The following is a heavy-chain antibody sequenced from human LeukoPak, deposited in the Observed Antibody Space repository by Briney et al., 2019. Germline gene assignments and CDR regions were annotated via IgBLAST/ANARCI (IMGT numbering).Heavy chain of an antibody. CDR3: ASVPYYDFWSGFSD. J-gene: IGHJ4*02. Sequence: PGGSLRLSCAASGFTFSSYGMHWVRQAPGKGLEWVAVISYDGSNKYYADSVKGRFTISRDNSKNTLYLQMNSLRAEGTAVYYCASVPYYDFWSGFSDWGQGTLVTVSS. CDR1: GFTFSSYG. V-gene: IGHV3-30*05. CDR2: ISYDGSNK. D-gene: IGHD3-3*01.